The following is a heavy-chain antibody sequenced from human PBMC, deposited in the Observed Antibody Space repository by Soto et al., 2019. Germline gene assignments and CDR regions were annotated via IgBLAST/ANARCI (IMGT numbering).Heavy chain of an antibody. CDR3: ARQYSSTFLMDV. CDR1: GGTFSSYT. J-gene: IGHJ6*02. Sequence: QVQLVQSGAEVKKPGSSVKVSCKASGGTFSSYTISWVRQAPGQGLEWMGRIIPILGIANYAQKFQGRVTITADKSTSTAYMELSSLRSEDTAVYYCARQYSSTFLMDVWGQGTTVTVSS. D-gene: IGHD2-15*01. CDR2: IIPILGIA. V-gene: IGHV1-69*02.